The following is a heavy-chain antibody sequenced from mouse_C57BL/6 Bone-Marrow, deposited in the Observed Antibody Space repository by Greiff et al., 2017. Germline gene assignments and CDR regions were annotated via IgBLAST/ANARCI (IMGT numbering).Heavy chain of an antibody. CDR3: TTPGMSTPLGY. J-gene: IGHJ3*02. V-gene: IGHV14-4*01. Sequence: EVQLQQSGAELVRPGASVKLSCTASGFNIKDDYMHWVKQRPEQGLEWIGWIDRENGDTEYASKFQGKATITADTSSNTAYLQLSSLTSEDTAVYYCTTPGMSTPLGYWGQGTLVTVSA. D-gene: IGHD5-1*01. CDR1: GFNIKDDY. CDR2: IDRENGDT.